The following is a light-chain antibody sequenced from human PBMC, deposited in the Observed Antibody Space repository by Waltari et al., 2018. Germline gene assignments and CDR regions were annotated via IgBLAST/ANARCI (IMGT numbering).Light chain of an antibody. CDR3: QSADSSGTYGV. J-gene: IGLJ1*01. Sequence: SYELTQPPSVSVSPGQTASITCSGDALPKQYAYWYQQKPGQAPVLGIYKDRGRPSGIPERFSGSSSGTTVTLTISGVQAEDEADYYCQSADSSGTYGVFGTGTKVTVL. V-gene: IGLV3-25*03. CDR2: KDR. CDR1: ALPKQY.